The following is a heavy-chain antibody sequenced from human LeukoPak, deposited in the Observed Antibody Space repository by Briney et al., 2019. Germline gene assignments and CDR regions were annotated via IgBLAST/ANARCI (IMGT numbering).Heavy chain of an antibody. CDR3: ARVRSITAAATQYYFDY. Sequence: SETLSLTCSVSGGSISTYYWGWIRQPAGKGLEWIGRIYTSGSTNYNPSLESRVTMSVDTSKNQFSLKLSSVTAADTAVYYCARVRSITAAATQYYFDYWGQGTLVTVSS. J-gene: IGHJ4*02. D-gene: IGHD6-13*01. CDR1: GGSISTYY. CDR2: IYTSGST. V-gene: IGHV4-4*07.